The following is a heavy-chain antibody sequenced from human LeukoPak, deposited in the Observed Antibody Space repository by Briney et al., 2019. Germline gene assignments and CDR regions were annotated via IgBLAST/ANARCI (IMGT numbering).Heavy chain of an antibody. Sequence: GGSLRLSCAASGFTFDDYTMHWVRQAPGKGLEWVSLISWDGGSTYYADSVKGRLTISRDNSKNSLYLQMNSLRTEDTALYYCAKASSTYYYYYMDVWGKGTTVTVSS. D-gene: IGHD6-19*01. CDR1: GFTFDDYT. V-gene: IGHV3-43*01. J-gene: IGHJ6*03. CDR3: AKASSTYYYYYMDV. CDR2: ISWDGGST.